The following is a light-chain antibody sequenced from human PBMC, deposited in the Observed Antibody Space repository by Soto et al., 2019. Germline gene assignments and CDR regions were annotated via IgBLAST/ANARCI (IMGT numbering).Light chain of an antibody. CDR2: EVS. Sequence: QSVLTQPASVSGSPGKSITISCTGTSSDVGGYNYVSWYQQHPGKAPKLMIYEVSNRPSGVSNRFSGSKSGNTASLTISGLQAEDEADYYCSSYTSSSTLVFGGGTKLTVL. CDR1: SSDVGGYNY. CDR3: SSYTSSSTLV. V-gene: IGLV2-14*01. J-gene: IGLJ2*01.